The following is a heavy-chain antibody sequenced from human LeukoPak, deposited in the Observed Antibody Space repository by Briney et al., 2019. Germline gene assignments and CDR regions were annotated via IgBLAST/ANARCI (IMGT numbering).Heavy chain of an antibody. CDR2: INSDGSGT. V-gene: IGHV3-74*01. CDR3: ARSLSSWYFLNDY. Sequence: GGSLRLSCEASGFTISDYWMHWVRQAPGKGLVWVSRINSDGSGTGNADSVKGRFTTFRDNAKNTVYLRMNSLRAEDTAVYYCARSLSSWYFLNDYWGQGALVTVSS. CDR1: GFTISDYW. J-gene: IGHJ4*02. D-gene: IGHD6-13*01.